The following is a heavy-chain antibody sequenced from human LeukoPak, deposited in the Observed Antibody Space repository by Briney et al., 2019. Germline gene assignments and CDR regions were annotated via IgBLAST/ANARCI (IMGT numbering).Heavy chain of an antibody. V-gene: IGHV3-64*01. D-gene: IGHD6-13*01. Sequence: GGSLRLSCAASGFTFSSYAMHWVRQAPGKGLEYVSGISFNGGSTYHANSVKGRFTISRDNSKNTLYLQMSSLRAEDTAVYYCVKDPDSSSWSYYFDYWGQGTLVTVSS. J-gene: IGHJ4*02. CDR1: GFTFSSYA. CDR2: ISFNGGST. CDR3: VKDPDSSSWSYYFDY.